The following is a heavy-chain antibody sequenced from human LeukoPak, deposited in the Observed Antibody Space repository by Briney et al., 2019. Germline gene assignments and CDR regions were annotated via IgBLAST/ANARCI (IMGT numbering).Heavy chain of an antibody. CDR1: GFTFSDQA. J-gene: IGHJ6*02. D-gene: IGHD3-10*02. CDR2: ISVTGDTT. CDR3: ARGNGRGGGTVFGYYYGMDV. Sequence: GGSLRLSCVASGFTFSDQAMTWVRRTPGKGLEWVSTISVTGDTTYYADSVKGRFTVSRDNSKNTLYAQMNSLTAEDMAVYYCARGNGRGGGTVFGYYYGMDVWGQGTTVTVSS. V-gene: IGHV3-23*01.